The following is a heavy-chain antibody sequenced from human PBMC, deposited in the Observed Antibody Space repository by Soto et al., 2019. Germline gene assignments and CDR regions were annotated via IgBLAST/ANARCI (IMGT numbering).Heavy chain of an antibody. D-gene: IGHD3-10*01. J-gene: IGHJ3*02. CDR3: AKDTYGSGSYRAPGAFDI. CDR1: AFTFSSYA. CDR2: ISGSGGTT. V-gene: IGHV3-23*01. Sequence: EVQLLESGGGLVQPGGSLRLSCAASAFTFSSYAITWVRQAPGKGLEWVSAISGSGGTTYYADSVQGRFTISRDNSKNTLYLQMNSLRAEDTALYYCAKDTYGSGSYRAPGAFDIWGQGTMVTVYS.